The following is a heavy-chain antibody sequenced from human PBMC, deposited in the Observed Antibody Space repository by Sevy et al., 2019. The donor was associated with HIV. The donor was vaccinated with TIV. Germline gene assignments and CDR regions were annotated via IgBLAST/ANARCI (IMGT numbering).Heavy chain of an antibody. V-gene: IGHV3-30*18. CDR3: AKDHNLWSEGGFLHH. Sequence: GGSLRLSCAASGFTFSSYAIHWVRQAPGKGLEWVAVISYDGNNNYYADSVRGRFTVSRDNSKNTLYVQMNSLRAEDTAVYYCAKDHNLWSEGGFLHHWSQGTLVTVSS. CDR1: GFTFSSYA. D-gene: IGHD3-10*01. J-gene: IGHJ1*01. CDR2: ISYDGNNN.